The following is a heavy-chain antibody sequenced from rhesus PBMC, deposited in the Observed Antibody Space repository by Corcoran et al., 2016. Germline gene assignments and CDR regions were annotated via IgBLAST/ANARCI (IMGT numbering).Heavy chain of an antibody. CDR1: GGSISSSNW. CDR2: IIGSSGST. Sequence: QVQLQESGPGLVKPSETLSLTCAVSGGSISSSNWWSWIRQPPGKGLEWIGYIIGSSGSTYYNPSLKSRVTISTNTSKNQFSLKLSSVTAADTAVYYCARDRGGSRYFDYWGQGVLVTVSS. D-gene: IGHD6-25*01. CDR3: ARDRGGSRYFDY. J-gene: IGHJ4*01. V-gene: IGHV4-65*01.